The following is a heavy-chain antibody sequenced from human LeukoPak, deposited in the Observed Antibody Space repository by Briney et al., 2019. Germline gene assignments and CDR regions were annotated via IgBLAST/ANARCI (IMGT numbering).Heavy chain of an antibody. Sequence: GGSLRLSCAASGFTFDDYAMHWVRQAPGKGLEWVSGISWNSGSIGYADSVKGRFTISRDNAKNSLYLQMNSLRAEDMALYYCAKERLEWLLLGDAFDIWGQGTMVTVSS. V-gene: IGHV3-9*03. CDR2: ISWNSGSI. CDR3: AKERLEWLLLGDAFDI. CDR1: GFTFDDYA. D-gene: IGHD3-3*01. J-gene: IGHJ3*02.